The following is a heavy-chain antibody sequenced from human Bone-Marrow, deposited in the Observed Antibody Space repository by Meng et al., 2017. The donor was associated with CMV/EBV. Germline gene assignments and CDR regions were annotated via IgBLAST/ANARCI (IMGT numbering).Heavy chain of an antibody. CDR3: ARERIVGAIFDY. CDR1: GYTFTGYY. J-gene: IGHJ4*02. V-gene: IGHV1-2*02. Sequence: ASVKVSCKASGYTFTGYYMHWVRQAPGQGLEWMGWINPNSGGTNYAQKFQGRVTMTRDTSISTAYMELSRLRSDDTAVYYCARERIVGAIFDYWGQGTLVTASS. CDR2: INPNSGGT. D-gene: IGHD1-26*01.